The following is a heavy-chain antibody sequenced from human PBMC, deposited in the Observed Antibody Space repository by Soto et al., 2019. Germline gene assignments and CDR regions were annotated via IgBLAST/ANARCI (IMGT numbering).Heavy chain of an antibody. V-gene: IGHV4-31*03. CDR3: ARDRGSGYFDY. CDR1: GGSISSNNYY. J-gene: IGHJ4*02. Sequence: QVQLQESGPGLVKPSQTLSLTCTVSGGSISSNNYYWSWIRQHPGKGLEWIGHIYYSGSTYYNPSLKSRLTISADTSKNQLSLKLSSVTAADTAVYYCARDRGSGYFDYWGLGTLVTVSS. D-gene: IGHD3-22*01. CDR2: IYYSGST.